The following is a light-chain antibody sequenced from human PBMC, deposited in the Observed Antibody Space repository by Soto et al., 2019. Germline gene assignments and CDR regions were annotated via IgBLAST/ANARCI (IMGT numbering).Light chain of an antibody. Sequence: QSVLTQPPSVSEAPRQRVTITCSGSSSNIGKNVVNWYQQLPGKAPKLLIYYDDLLPSGVSDRFSGSKSGTSASLAISGLQSEDEADYYCAAWDDNLNSVVFGGGTMLTVL. CDR2: YDD. CDR1: SSNIGKNV. V-gene: IGLV1-36*01. CDR3: AAWDDNLNSVV. J-gene: IGLJ2*01.